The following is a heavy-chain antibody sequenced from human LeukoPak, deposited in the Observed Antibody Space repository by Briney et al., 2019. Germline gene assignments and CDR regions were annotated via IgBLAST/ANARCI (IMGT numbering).Heavy chain of an antibody. CDR3: AKDRSMGALDY. CDR2: IWYDGSNK. V-gene: IGHV3-33*06. CDR1: GFTFSSYG. J-gene: IGHJ4*02. D-gene: IGHD3-16*01. Sequence: GGSLRLSCAASGFTFSSYGMHWVRQAPGKGLEWVAVIWYDGSNKYYADSVKGRFTISRDNSKNTLYLQMNSPRAEDTAVYYCAKDRSMGALDYWGQGTLVTVSS.